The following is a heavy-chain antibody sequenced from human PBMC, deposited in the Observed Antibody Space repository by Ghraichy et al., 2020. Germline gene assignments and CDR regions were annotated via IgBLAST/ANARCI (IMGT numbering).Heavy chain of an antibody. CDR2: ISGSGGST. CDR1: GFTFSSYA. V-gene: IGHV3-23*01. Sequence: GGSLRLSCAASGFTFSSYAMSWVRQAPGKGLEWVSAISGSGGSTYYADSVEGRFTISGDNSKNTLYLQMNSLRAEDTAVYYCAKDVDTAMAAYFDYWGQGTLVTVSS. J-gene: IGHJ4*02. D-gene: IGHD5-18*01. CDR3: AKDVDTAMAAYFDY.